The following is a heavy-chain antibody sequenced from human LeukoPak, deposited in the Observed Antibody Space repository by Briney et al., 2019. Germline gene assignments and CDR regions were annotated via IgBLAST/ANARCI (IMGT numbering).Heavy chain of an antibody. V-gene: IGHV3-53*01. CDR1: GFTFNTYN. CDR3: ARALRGYSYVLDY. CDR2: IYSDGST. D-gene: IGHD5-12*01. Sequence: GGSLRLSCAASGFTFNTYNMNWVRQAPGKGLEWVSVIYSDGSTYYADSVKGRFTISRDNSKNTLYLQMNSLRAEDTAVYYCARALRGYSYVLDYWGQGTLVTVSS. J-gene: IGHJ4*02.